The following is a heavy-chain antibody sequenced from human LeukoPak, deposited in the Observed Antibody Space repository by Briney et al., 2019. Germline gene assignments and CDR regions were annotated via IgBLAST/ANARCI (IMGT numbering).Heavy chain of an antibody. CDR3: ARGGGYTDDIDY. Sequence: GGSLRLSCAASGFTVSSNYMSWVRQAPGKGLEWVSLIYSGGNTYYADSVKGRFTISRDNSKNTLYLQVNSLRAEDTAVYYCARGGGYTDDIDYWGQGTLVTVSS. J-gene: IGHJ4*02. CDR1: GFTVSSNY. CDR2: IYSGGNT. D-gene: IGHD2-15*01. V-gene: IGHV3-53*01.